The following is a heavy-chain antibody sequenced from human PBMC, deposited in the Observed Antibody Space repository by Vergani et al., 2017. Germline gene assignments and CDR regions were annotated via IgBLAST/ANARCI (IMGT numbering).Heavy chain of an antibody. J-gene: IGHJ4*02. D-gene: IGHD2-15*01. V-gene: IGHV3-30*18. CDR2: IVNNGADT. CDR3: VKDPRSGYCSGGNCNNSPFDY. CDR1: GFSFSSYG. Sequence: QVQLVESGGGVVQPGRSLRLSCAASGFSFSSYGMHWVRQAPGKGLEWVALIVNNGADTYYADSVKGRFTISRDNSKNTLYLQMNSLRAEDTAVYYCVKDPRSGYCSGGNCNNSPFDYWGQGTLVIVSS.